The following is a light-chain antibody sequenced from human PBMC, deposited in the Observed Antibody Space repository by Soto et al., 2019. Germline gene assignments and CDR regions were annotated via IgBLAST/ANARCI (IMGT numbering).Light chain of an antibody. V-gene: IGLV2-14*01. Sequence: QSVLTQPASVSGSPGQSIAVSCTGTSSDIGAYNYVSWYQHHPGKAPKLIIYDVSSRPSGVSHRFSGSKSGNAASLTISGLQADDEADYFCASYTAYNPLVVFGGGTKVTVL. CDR3: ASYTAYNPLVV. J-gene: IGLJ2*01. CDR1: SSDIGAYNY. CDR2: DVS.